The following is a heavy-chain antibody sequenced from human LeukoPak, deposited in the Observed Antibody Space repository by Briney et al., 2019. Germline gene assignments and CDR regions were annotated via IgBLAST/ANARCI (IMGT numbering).Heavy chain of an antibody. J-gene: IGHJ4*02. D-gene: IGHD6-13*01. Sequence: SETLSLTCTVSGGSITSSDYWWAWVRLPPGRGLEWIGSIYYSGSTYYNPPLKSRATISVDTSKNQFSLKLSSVTAADAAVYFCARRSSSWYYFEDWGQGTLVTVSS. CDR2: IYYSGST. V-gene: IGHV4-39*07. CDR3: ARRSSSWYYFED. CDR1: GGSITSSDYW.